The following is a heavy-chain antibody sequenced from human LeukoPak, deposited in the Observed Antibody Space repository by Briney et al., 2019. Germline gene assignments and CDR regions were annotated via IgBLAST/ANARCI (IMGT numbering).Heavy chain of an antibody. V-gene: IGHV3-30-3*01. CDR3: ARAGAVAGSDAFDI. CDR2: ISYDGSNK. CDR1: GFTFSSYA. Sequence: GRSLRLSCAASGFTFSSYAMHWVRQAPGKGLEWVAVISYDGSNKYYADSVKGRFTISRDNSKNTLYLQMNSLRAEDTAVYYCARAGAVAGSDAFDIWGQGTMVTVSS. J-gene: IGHJ3*02. D-gene: IGHD6-19*01.